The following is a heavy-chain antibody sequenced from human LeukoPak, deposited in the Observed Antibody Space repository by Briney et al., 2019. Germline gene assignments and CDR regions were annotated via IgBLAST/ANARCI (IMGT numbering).Heavy chain of an antibody. J-gene: IGHJ4*02. CDR1: GGSISSSSYY. CDR3: ARDGPSDF. CDR2: IYYSGST. V-gene: IGHV4-39*07. Sequence: SETLSLTCTVSGGSISSSSYYWGWIRQPPGKGLEWIGSIYYSGSTYYNPSLKSRVTISVDTSRSQFSLRLSSVTAADTAVYYCARDGPSDFWGQGILVTVSS.